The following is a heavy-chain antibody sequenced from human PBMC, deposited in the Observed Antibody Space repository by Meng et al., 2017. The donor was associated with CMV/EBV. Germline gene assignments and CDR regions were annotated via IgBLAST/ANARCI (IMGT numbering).Heavy chain of an antibody. CDR3: ARGGVVGAFDI. Sequence: GESLKISCAASGFTFSDYYMSWIRQAPGKGLEWVSYISSSGSTIYYADSVKGRFTISRDNAKNSLYLQMNSLRAEDTAVYYCARGGVVGAFDIWGQGTMVPVSS. D-gene: IGHD2-15*01. V-gene: IGHV3-11*01. CDR1: GFTFSDYY. CDR2: ISSSGSTI. J-gene: IGHJ3*02.